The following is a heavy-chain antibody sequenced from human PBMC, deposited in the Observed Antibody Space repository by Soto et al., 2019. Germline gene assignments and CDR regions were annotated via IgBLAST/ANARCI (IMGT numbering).Heavy chain of an antibody. Sequence: EVQLVESGGGLVQPGGSLRLSCAASGFTFSSYSMNWVRQAPGKGLEWVSYISRSSSTINYADSVKGRFTISRDNAKNSLYPQMNSLRAEDTAVYYCARVGTVLDYWGQGTLVTVSS. CDR2: ISRSSSTI. CDR1: GFTFSSYS. D-gene: IGHD4-17*01. CDR3: ARVGTVLDY. J-gene: IGHJ4*02. V-gene: IGHV3-48*01.